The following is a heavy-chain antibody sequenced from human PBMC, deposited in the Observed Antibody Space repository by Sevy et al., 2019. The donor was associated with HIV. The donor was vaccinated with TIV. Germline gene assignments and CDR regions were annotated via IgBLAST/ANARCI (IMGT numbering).Heavy chain of an antibody. D-gene: IGHD3-10*01. V-gene: IGHV3-7*01. Sequence: GGSLRLSCEVSGFNFRSYWMSWVRQAPGKGLEWVANKKHDGSEQDYLDSVKGRFTVSRDNGKNSLYLQMTSLRVDDAAGYYCARERQEEDKSGAKFDYWGRGTLVTVSS. CDR3: ARERQEEDKSGAKFDY. CDR2: KKHDGSEQ. J-gene: IGHJ4*02. CDR1: GFNFRSYW.